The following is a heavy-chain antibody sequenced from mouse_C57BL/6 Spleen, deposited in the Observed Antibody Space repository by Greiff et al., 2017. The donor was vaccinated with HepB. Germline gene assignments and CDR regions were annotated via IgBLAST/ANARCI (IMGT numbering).Heavy chain of an antibody. J-gene: IGHJ4*01. CDR3: ASNWDRYAMDY. CDR2: IDPSDSYT. V-gene: IGHV1-59*01. CDR1: GYTFTSYW. D-gene: IGHD4-1*02. Sequence: QVQLQQPGAELVRPGTSVKLSCEASGYTFTSYWMHWVKQRPGQGLEWIGVIDPSDSYTNYNQKFKGKATLTVDTSSSTAYMQLSSLTSEDSAVYYCASNWDRYAMDYWGQGTSVTVSS.